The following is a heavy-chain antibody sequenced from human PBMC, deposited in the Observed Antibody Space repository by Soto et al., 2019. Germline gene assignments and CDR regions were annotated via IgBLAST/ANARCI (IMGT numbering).Heavy chain of an antibody. CDR1: GYSFTSYW. CDR2: IYPGDSDT. Sequence: GESLKISCKGSGYSFTSYWIGGVRQMPGKGLEWMGIIYPGDSDTRYSPSFQGQVTISADKSISTAYLQWSSLKASDTAMYYCARPLTPGGSGWFSYYYWGQGSLVTVSS. CDR3: ARPLTPGGSGWFSYYY. V-gene: IGHV5-51*01. J-gene: IGHJ4*02. D-gene: IGHD6-19*01.